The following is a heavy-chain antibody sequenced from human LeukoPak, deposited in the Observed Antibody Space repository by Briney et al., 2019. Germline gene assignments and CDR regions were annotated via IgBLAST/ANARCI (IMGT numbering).Heavy chain of an antibody. V-gene: IGHV3-7*01. CDR3: ARDRVKYSSSNWFDP. D-gene: IGHD6-6*01. J-gene: IGHJ5*02. Sequence: GGSLRLSRAASGFTFSSYWMSWVRQAPGKGLEWVANIKQDGSEKYYVDSVKGRFTIPRDNAKNSLYLQMNSLRAEDTAVYYCARDRVKYSSSNWFDPWGQGTLVTVSS. CDR1: GFTFSSYW. CDR2: IKQDGSEK.